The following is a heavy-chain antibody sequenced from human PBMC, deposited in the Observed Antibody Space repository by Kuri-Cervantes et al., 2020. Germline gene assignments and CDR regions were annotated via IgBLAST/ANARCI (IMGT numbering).Heavy chain of an antibody. Sequence: GESLKISCAASGFTFSSYEMNWVRQAPGKGLEWVSYISSSGSTIYYADSVKGRFTISRDNAKSTIYLHMNSLRSEDSAVYFCARDPTLFGVAHFDSWGQGTLVTVSS. CDR3: ARDPTLFGVAHFDS. D-gene: IGHD3-3*01. J-gene: IGHJ4*02. V-gene: IGHV3-48*03. CDR1: GFTFSSYE. CDR2: ISSSGSTI.